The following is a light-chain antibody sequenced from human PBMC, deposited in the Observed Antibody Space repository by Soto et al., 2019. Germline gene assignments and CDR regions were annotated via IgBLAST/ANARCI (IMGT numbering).Light chain of an antibody. V-gene: IGKV3-15*01. CDR1: QSVSSN. CDR2: GAS. J-gene: IGKJ1*01. Sequence: EIVMTQSPATLSVSPGERATLSCRASQSVSSNLAWYQQKPGQAPRLLIYGASTRATGIPARFSGSGSGTDFTLTISTMTSEDFEVYYCQQYNNWPPWTFGQGTKVEIK. CDR3: QQYNNWPPWT.